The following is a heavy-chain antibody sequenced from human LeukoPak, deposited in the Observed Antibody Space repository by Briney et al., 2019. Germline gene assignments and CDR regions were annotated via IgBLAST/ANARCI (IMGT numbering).Heavy chain of an antibody. Sequence: PGGSLRLSCTASGFTFSGYSMNWIRQAPGKGLEWVSSFGTRSTSIYHAGSVKGRFAISRDNAKNSLYLQMNSLRAEDTALYYCAREVSEGFDFWGQGTLVTVSS. D-gene: IGHD3-22*01. V-gene: IGHV3-21*01. CDR1: GFTFSGYS. CDR3: AREVSEGFDF. CDR2: FGTRSTSI. J-gene: IGHJ4*02.